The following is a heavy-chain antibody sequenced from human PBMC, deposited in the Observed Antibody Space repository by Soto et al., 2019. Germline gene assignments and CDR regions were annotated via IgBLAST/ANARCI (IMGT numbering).Heavy chain of an antibody. CDR1: GFAYSNYW. D-gene: IGHD3-10*01. Sequence: EVQLVESGGGLVQPGGSLRLSCAASGFAYSNYWMSWVRQAPGKGLEWVANIKEDGSEKYYVDSVKGRFTISRDNAKNSRYLKMNSLRAEDTAVYYCARVRFGELINYYYYYMDVWGKGTTVTVSS. CDR2: IKEDGSEK. CDR3: ARVRFGELINYYYYYMDV. J-gene: IGHJ6*03. V-gene: IGHV3-7*01.